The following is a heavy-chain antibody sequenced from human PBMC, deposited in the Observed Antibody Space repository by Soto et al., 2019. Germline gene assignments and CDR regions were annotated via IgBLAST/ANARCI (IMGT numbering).Heavy chain of an antibody. CDR2: TYYRSKWYN. D-gene: IGHD6-19*01. J-gene: IGHJ4*02. CDR3: ARLAPGGSGGGGDY. Sequence: PSQTLSLTCXISGDSVSSNSAAWNWIRQSPSSGLEWLGRTYYRSKWYNDYAVSVKSRITIKPDTSKNHFSLQLNSVTPEDTAVNYCARLAPGGSGGGGDYWGQGTLVTVSS. V-gene: IGHV6-1*01. CDR1: GDSVSSNSAA.